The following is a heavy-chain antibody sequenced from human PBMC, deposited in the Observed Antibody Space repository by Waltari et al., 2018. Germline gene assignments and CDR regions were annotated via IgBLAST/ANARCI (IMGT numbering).Heavy chain of an antibody. J-gene: IGHJ6*04. Sequence: QMLESGGGLMQSGGSLRLSCEASGFSFSTYTVNWVRQAPGMGLGWVALMSGSGFSHYGDAVKGRVIISRDTSKNTVYLEMFRLRVEDTAKYFCAKDEGSRIAPTFGMDVWGEGTTVIVSS. CDR1: GFSFSTYT. D-gene: IGHD6-13*01. CDR3: AKDEGSRIAPTFGMDV. CDR2: MSGSGFS. V-gene: IGHV3-23*01.